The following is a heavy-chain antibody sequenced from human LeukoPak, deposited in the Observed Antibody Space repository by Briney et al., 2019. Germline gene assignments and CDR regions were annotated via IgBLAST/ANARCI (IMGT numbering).Heavy chain of an antibody. J-gene: IGHJ4*02. CDR2: IYFSGNFI. V-gene: IGHV3-21*01. Sequence: GGSLRLSCSTSGFTFRRFSMRWVRQAPGKGLEWVASIYFSGNFIRYADSVKGRFTISRDNATNSVYLQMSSLTVDDTAVYYCAREFNVIGNFDYWGQGTLVTVSS. CDR1: GFTFRRFS. D-gene: IGHD3-10*01. CDR3: AREFNVIGNFDY.